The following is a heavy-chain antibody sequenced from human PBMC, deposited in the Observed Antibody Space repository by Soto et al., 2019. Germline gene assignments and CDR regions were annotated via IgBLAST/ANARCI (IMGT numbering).Heavy chain of an antibody. J-gene: IGHJ6*02. CDR2: IYYSGST. V-gene: IGHV4-59*01. CDR1: GGSISSYY. CDR3: ARDSVGGYSGYDHYYYYYGMDV. Sequence: PSETLSLTCTVSGGSISSYYWSWIRQPPGKGLEWIGYIYYSGSTNYNPSLKGRVTISVDTSKNQFSLKLSSVTAADTAVYYCARDSVGGYSGYDHYYYYYGMDVWGQGTTVTVSS. D-gene: IGHD5-12*01.